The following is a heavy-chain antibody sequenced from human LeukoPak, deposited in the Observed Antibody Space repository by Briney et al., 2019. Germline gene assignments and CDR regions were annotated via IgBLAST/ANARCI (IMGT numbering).Heavy chain of an antibody. V-gene: IGHV3-64D*06. CDR2: ISSNGGST. CDR3: VKEGRGYTHN. CDR1: GFTFSSYA. D-gene: IGHD5-18*01. Sequence: GGSLRLSCSASGFTFSSYAMHWVRQAPGKGLEYVSSISSNGGSTYYADSVKGRFTVSRDNSKNTLYLQMSSLRAEDTAVYYCVKEGRGYTHNWGQGTLVTVSS. J-gene: IGHJ4*02.